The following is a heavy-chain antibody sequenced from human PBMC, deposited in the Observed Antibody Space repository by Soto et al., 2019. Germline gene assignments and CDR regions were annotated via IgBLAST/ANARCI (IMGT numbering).Heavy chain of an antibody. V-gene: IGHV3-9*01. J-gene: IGHJ3*02. CDR1: GFTFENYA. CDR3: AKDVLDSSGYAGNAFDI. CDR2: VSWNSDSI. D-gene: IGHD3-22*01. Sequence: EVQLVESGGDSVKPGRSLRLSCVVSGFTFENYAMHWVRQTPGKGLEWGSGVSWNSDSIGYADSVKGRFTISRDNAKNSLYLQMSSLRAEDTALYYCAKDVLDSSGYAGNAFDIWGQGTMVTVSS.